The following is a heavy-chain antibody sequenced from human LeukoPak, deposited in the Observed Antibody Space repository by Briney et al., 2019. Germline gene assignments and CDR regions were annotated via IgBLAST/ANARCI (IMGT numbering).Heavy chain of an antibody. CDR1: GGTFSSYA. V-gene: IGHV1-69*01. Sequence: ASVKVSCKASGGTFSSYATSWVRQAPGQGLEWMGGIIPIFGTANYAQKFQGRVTITADESTSTAYMELSSLRSEDTAVYYCAREGLGRAFDIWGQGTMVTVSS. CDR3: AREGLGRAFDI. J-gene: IGHJ3*02. CDR2: IIPIFGTA. D-gene: IGHD3-16*01.